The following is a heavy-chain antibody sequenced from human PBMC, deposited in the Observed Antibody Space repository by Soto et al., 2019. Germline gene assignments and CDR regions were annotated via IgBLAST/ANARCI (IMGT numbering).Heavy chain of an antibody. CDR1: GFAFSNFA. D-gene: IGHD6-13*01. J-gene: IGHJ5*02. Sequence: EAQLLESGGGLVQPGGSLRLSCAASGFAFSNFAMSWVRQAPGKGLEWVSAIGSGSRGTHYAESVEDRFTISRDDSKNTLYLQLNSLTAAYTAVYYCAAPRAAVPHTRYFDPWGQGTPVTVSP. CDR2: IGSGSRGT. CDR3: AAPRAAVPHTRYFDP. V-gene: IGHV3-23*01.